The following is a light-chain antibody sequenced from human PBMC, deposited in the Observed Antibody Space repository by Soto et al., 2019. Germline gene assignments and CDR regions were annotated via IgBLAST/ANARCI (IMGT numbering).Light chain of an antibody. CDR2: DAS. CDR1: QSISSW. Sequence: DIEMTQSPATLSASLGDRATITCRASQSISSWLAWYQQKPGKAPKLLIYDASSLASGIPSRFSGSGSGTEFTLTSSSLQSDDFAGYYCQQYNSCPFTFGQGTKVEIK. CDR3: QQYNSCPFT. V-gene: IGKV1-5*03. J-gene: IGKJ1*01.